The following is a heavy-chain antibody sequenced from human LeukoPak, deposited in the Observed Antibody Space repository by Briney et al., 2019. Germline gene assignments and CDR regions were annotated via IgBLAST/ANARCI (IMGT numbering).Heavy chain of an antibody. Sequence: SETLSPTCTVSGGSISSYYWSWIRQPPGKGLEWIGYIYYSGSTNYNPSLKSRVTISVDTSKNQFSLKLSSVTAADTAVYYCARDYGRSVYYGMDVWGQGTTVTVSS. D-gene: IGHD3-10*01. CDR1: GGSISSYY. V-gene: IGHV4-59*01. CDR3: ARDYGRSVYYGMDV. J-gene: IGHJ6*02. CDR2: IYYSGST.